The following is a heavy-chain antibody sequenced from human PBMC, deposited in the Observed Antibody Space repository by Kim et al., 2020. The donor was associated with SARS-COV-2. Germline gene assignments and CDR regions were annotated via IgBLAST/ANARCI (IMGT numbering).Heavy chain of an antibody. D-gene: IGHD4-17*01. J-gene: IGHJ3*02. Sequence: SETLSLTCTVSGGSISSGSYYWSWIRQPAGKGLEWIGRIYTSGSTNHNPSLKSRVTISVDTSKNQFSLKLSSVTAADTAVYYCARGRWVVDYGDYEDAFDIWGQGTMVTVSS. CDR1: GGSISSGSYY. CDR3: ARGRWVVDYGDYEDAFDI. V-gene: IGHV4-61*02. CDR2: IYTSGST.